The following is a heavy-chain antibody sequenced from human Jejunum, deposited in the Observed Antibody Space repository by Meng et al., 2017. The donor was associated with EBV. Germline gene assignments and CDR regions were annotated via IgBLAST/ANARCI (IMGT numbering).Heavy chain of an antibody. CDR3: ARDRGTAREFDI. D-gene: IGHD3-10*01. Sequence: QVQLQEAGPGLVKPSETLSLTFTVSGASISDYNWSWIRQSPGKGLGWIGFVFNRGSSNYNPSLRSRVAMSLDTSRNKFSLKLNSVTAADTAVYYCARDRGTAREFDIWGQGTLVTVSS. CDR2: VFNRGSS. J-gene: IGHJ4*02. V-gene: IGHV4-59*01. CDR1: GASISDYN.